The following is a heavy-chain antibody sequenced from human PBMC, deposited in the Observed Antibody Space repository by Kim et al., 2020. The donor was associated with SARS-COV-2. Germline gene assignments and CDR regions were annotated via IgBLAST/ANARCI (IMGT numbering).Heavy chain of an antibody. CDR3: ARGFQYYDFWSGELGYYYYGMDV. CDR1: GGSFSDYY. J-gene: IGHJ6*02. D-gene: IGHD3-3*01. CDR2: INHSGST. V-gene: IGHV4-34*01. Sequence: SETLSLTCAVYGGSFSDYYWSWIRQPPGKGLEWIGEINHSGSTNYNPSLKSRVTISVDTSKNQFSLKLSSVTAADTAVYYCARGFQYYDFWSGELGYYYYGMDVWGQGTTVTVSS.